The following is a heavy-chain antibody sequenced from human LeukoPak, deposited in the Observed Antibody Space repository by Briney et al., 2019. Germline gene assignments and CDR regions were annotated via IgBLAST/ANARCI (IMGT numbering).Heavy chain of an antibody. J-gene: IGHJ4*02. CDR2: ISSNSDNT. D-gene: IGHD7-27*01. CDR3: ARDWGSIKVIADY. CDR1: GYTFTSYG. V-gene: IGHV1-18*01. Sequence: VASVKVSCKATGYTFTSYGISWVRQAPGRGLEWMGWISSNSDNTNYAQKLQGRVTMTTDTSTSTAYMELRSLRSDDTALYFCARDWGSIKVIADYWGQGTLVTVSS.